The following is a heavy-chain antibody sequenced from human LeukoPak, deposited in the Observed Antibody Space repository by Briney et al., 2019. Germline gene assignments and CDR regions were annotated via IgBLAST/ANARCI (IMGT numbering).Heavy chain of an antibody. D-gene: IGHD3-3*01. CDR3: ATDVPIFGVGGPTDYDAFDI. Sequence: ASVKVSCKVSGYTLTELSMHWVRQAPGRGLEWMGGFDPEDGETIYAQKFQGRVTMTEDTSTDTAYMELSSLRSEDTAVYYCATDVPIFGVGGPTDYDAFDIWGQGTMVTVSS. CDR1: GYTLTELS. J-gene: IGHJ3*02. V-gene: IGHV1-24*01. CDR2: FDPEDGET.